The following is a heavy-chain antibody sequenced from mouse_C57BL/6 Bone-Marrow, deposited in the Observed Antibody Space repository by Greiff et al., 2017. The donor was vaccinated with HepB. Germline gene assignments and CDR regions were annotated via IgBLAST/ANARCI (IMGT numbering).Heavy chain of an antibody. V-gene: IGHV1-74*01. D-gene: IGHD1-1*01. CDR1: GYTFTSYW. J-gene: IGHJ4*01. Sequence: QVQLQQPGAELVKPGASVKVSCKASGYTFTSYWMHWVKQRPGQGLEWIGRIHPSDSDTNYNQKFKGKATLTVDKSSSTAYMQLSSLTSEDTAVYYCARSLYYYGSSYLYAMDYWGQGTSVTVSS. CDR2: IHPSDSDT. CDR3: ARSLYYYGSSYLYAMDY.